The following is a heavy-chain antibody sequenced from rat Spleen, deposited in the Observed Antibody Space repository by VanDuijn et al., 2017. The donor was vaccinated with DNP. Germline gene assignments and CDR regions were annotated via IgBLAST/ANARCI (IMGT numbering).Heavy chain of an antibody. D-gene: IGHD4-3*01. Sequence: EVQLVESGGGLVQPGRSLKLSCAASGFTFSDYYMAWVRQAPTKGLEWVAYISYDGGRNYNGDSVKGRFTISRDNTKSTLYLQMDSLRSEDTATYYCIRWNSGHFDYWGQGVMVTVSS. CDR3: IRWNSGHFDY. CDR2: ISYDGGRN. J-gene: IGHJ2*01. V-gene: IGHV5-20*01. CDR1: GFTFSDYY.